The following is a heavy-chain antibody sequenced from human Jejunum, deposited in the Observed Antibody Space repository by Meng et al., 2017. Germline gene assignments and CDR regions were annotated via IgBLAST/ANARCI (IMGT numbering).Heavy chain of an antibody. CDR2: ISNSGSTI. J-gene: IGHJ4*02. CDR3: ARVPQYYYASGSYFDY. V-gene: IGHV3-11*01. CDR1: GFTFSDYF. D-gene: IGHD3-10*01. Sequence: GESLKISCAASGFTFSDYFLSWIRQAPGKGLEWVSYISNSGSTIYYADSVKGRFTVSRDNPKNSLSLQMNTLRAEDTAVYYCARVPQYYYASGSYFDYWGQGALVTVSS.